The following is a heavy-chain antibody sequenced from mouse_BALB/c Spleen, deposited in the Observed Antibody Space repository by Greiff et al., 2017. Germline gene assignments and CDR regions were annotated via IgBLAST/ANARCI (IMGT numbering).Heavy chain of an antibody. CDR3: ANDYYYFDY. CDR1: GFNINDYY. CDR2: IDPENGNT. V-gene: IGHV14-1*02. J-gene: IGHJ2*01. Sequence: VQLMESGAELVRPGALVKLSCTASGFNINDYYMYWVQQRPEQGLEWIGCIDPENGNTIYDPNFQGKTSITADTSSNTAYLQLSSLTSEDTAVYYYANDYYYFDYWGQGTTLTVSS. D-gene: IGHD2-4*01.